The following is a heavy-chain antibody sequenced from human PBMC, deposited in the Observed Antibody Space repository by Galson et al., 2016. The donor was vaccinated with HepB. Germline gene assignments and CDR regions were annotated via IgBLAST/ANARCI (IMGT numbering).Heavy chain of an antibody. J-gene: IGHJ5*02. Sequence: SETLSLTCTVSGGSINSDYWSWIRQSPGKGLEWIGYVYYSGKATYNPSLKSPVTISVDTSKNQFSLSLSSVTAADTAVYYCARRMLMGSETLSGTFWLDPWGQGTPVTVSS. CDR2: VYYSGKA. CDR1: GGSINSDY. D-gene: IGHD3-10*01. V-gene: IGHV4-59*01. CDR3: ARRMLMGSETLSGTFWLDP.